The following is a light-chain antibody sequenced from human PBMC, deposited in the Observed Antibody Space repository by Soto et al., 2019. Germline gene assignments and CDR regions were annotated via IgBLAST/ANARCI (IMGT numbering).Light chain of an antibody. J-gene: IGLJ1*01. V-gene: IGLV2-14*01. CDR2: EVS. CDR3: SSYTSSSTYV. CDR1: SSDVGGYNY. Sequence: SVLTQPASVSGSPVQSITISCTGTSSDVGGYNYVSWYQQHPGKAPKLMIYEVSNRPSGVSNRFSGSKSGNTASLTISGLQAEDEADYYCSSYTSSSTYVFGTGTKVTVL.